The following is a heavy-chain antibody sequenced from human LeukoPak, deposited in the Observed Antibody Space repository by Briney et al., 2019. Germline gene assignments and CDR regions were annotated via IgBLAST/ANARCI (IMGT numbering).Heavy chain of an antibody. Sequence: SETLSLTCTVSGGSISSYYWSWIRQPPGKGLEWIGYIYYSGSTNYNPSLKSRVTISVDTSKNQFSLKLSSVTAADTAVYYCARVAMYYDILTGYYRSLNWFDPWGQGTLVTVSS. D-gene: IGHD3-9*01. J-gene: IGHJ5*02. CDR3: ARVAMYYDILTGYYRSLNWFDP. CDR2: IYYSGST. CDR1: GGSISSYY. V-gene: IGHV4-59*08.